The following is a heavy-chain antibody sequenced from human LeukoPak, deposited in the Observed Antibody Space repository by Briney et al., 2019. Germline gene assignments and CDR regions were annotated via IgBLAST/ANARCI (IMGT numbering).Heavy chain of an antibody. D-gene: IGHD6-13*01. V-gene: IGHV4-34*01. CDR3: ARVGTYTSSWYRFKSFDY. Sequence: SETMSLACGVRGGSFSDYYWGWIRQSPGVGLEWIGEMNHSGSTNYNPSLRSRVTISVDTPRNQVSLKLSSLTAADTAVYYCARVGTYTSSWYRFKSFDYWGQGTLVTVST. CDR2: MNHSGST. J-gene: IGHJ4*02. CDR1: GGSFSDYY.